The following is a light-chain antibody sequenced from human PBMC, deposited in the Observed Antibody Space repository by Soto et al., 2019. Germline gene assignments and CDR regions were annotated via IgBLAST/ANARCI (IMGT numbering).Light chain of an antibody. CDR1: SSNIGSNT. J-gene: IGLJ3*02. CDR3: ATWDDSLSGWV. Sequence: LTQPPSASGTPGQRVTISCSGSSSNIGSNTANWYQQLPGTAPKLLMYSNNQRPSGVPDRFSGSKSGTSASLAISGLQSEDEADYYCATWDDSLSGWVFGGGTKLTVL. CDR2: SNN. V-gene: IGLV1-44*01.